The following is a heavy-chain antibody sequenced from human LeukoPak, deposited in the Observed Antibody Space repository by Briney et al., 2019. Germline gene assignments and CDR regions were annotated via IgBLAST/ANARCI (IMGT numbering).Heavy chain of an antibody. CDR2: ISYDGSNR. CDR1: GFTFSSYA. D-gene: IGHD3-22*01. J-gene: IGHJ6*03. Sequence: GGSLRLSCAASGFTFSSYAMHWVRQAPGKGLEWVAVISYDGSNRYYADSVKGRFTISRDNSKNTLYLQMNSLRAEDTAVYYCASVYYDSSGYYDYYYMDVWGKGTTVTVSS. V-gene: IGHV3-30*04. CDR3: ASVYYDSSGYYDYYYMDV.